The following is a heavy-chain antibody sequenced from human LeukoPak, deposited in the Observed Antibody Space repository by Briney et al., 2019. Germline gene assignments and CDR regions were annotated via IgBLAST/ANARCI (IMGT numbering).Heavy chain of an antibody. CDR2: IDPSDSYT. CDR1: GYSFISYW. J-gene: IGHJ4*02. D-gene: IGHD3-3*01. CDR3: ARHEGYYDFWSGYYDY. Sequence: PGESLKISCKGSGYSFISYWISWVRQMPGKGLEWMGRIDPSDSYTNYSPSFQGHVTISADKSISTAYLQWSSLKASDTAMYYCARHEGYYDFWSGYYDYWGQGTLVTVSS. V-gene: IGHV5-10-1*01.